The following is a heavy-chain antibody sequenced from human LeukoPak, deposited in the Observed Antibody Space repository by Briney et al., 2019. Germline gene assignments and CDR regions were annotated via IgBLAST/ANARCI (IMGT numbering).Heavy chain of an antibody. D-gene: IGHD5-12*01. J-gene: IGHJ4*02. CDR1: GITLSNYG. CDR3: AREHSGYQVPTGH. Sequence: GGSLRLSCAVSGITLSNYGMSWVRQAPGKGLEWVAGISDSGGSTNYADSVKGRFTISRNNAKNSLYLQMNSLRAEDTAVYYCAREHSGYQVPTGHWGQGTLVTVSS. V-gene: IGHV3-23*01. CDR2: ISDSGGST.